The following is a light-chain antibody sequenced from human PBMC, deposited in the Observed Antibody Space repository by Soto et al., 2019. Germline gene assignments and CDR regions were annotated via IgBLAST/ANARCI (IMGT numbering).Light chain of an antibody. J-gene: IGLJ1*01. CDR1: SIDVGGYNF. V-gene: IGLV2-8*01. CDR3: SSYAGTHIV. CDR2: DVT. Sequence: QSALTQPPSASGSPGQSVTISCTGTSIDVGGYNFVSWYQQHPGKAPKLMIYDVTKRPSGVPDRFSGSKSGNTASLTVSGLQAEDEADYYCSSYAGTHIVFGTGNKVTVL.